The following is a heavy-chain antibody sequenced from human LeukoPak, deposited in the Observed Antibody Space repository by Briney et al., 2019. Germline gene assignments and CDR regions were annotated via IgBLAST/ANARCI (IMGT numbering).Heavy chain of an antibody. D-gene: IGHD3-10*01. CDR3: ANYRSRFGESNPQYFDY. Sequence: GGSLRLSCAASGFTFSSYWMHWVRQAPGKGLVWVSRINSDGSSTSYADSVKGRFTISRDNAKNTLYLQMNSLRAEDTAVYYCANYRSRFGESNPQYFDYWGQGTLVTVSS. CDR2: INSDGSST. CDR1: GFTFSSYW. J-gene: IGHJ4*02. V-gene: IGHV3-74*01.